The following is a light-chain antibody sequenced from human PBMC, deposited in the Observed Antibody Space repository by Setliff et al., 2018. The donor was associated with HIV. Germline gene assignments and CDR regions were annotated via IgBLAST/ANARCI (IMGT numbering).Light chain of an antibody. CDR1: SSDVGGYNH. CDR3: SSYTSYSTSV. J-gene: IGLJ1*01. Sequence: QSALSQPASVSGSPGQSITISCTGTSSDVGGYNHVSWYQQRPGKAPELVIFGVSNRPSGVSNRFSGSKSGNTASLTISGLQPEDEADYFCSSYTSYSTSVFGTGTKVTVL. CDR2: GVS. V-gene: IGLV2-14*03.